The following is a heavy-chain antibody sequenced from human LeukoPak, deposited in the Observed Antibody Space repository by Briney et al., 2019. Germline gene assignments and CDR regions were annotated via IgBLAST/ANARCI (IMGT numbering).Heavy chain of an antibody. V-gene: IGHV3-33*01. CDR1: GFSISTYG. CDR3: ARAQDSSSWCLVS. CDR2: LWYDGVNT. J-gene: IGHJ5*02. D-gene: IGHD6-13*01. Sequence: GGSLRLSCAASGFSISTYGMHWVRQAPGKGLEWVAVLWYDGVNTYYADSVKGRFTISRDNSKNTLYLQMNSLRAEDAAVYYCARAQDSSSWCLVSWGQGTLVTVSS.